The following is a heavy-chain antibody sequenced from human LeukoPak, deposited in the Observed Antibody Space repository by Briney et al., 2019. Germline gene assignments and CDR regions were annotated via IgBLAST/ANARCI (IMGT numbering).Heavy chain of an antibody. CDR3: ARDRAWNYFDS. CDR1: GFTLSNHG. D-gene: IGHD1-1*01. Sequence: GRSLRLSCAVSGFTLSNHGMHWLRQAPGKGLEWVAIISYDGSKKYYAESVKGRFTISRDNSDSTLYLQMNSLRTEDTALYYCARDRAWNYFDSWGQGTLVTVSS. CDR2: ISYDGSKK. J-gene: IGHJ4*02. V-gene: IGHV3-30*03.